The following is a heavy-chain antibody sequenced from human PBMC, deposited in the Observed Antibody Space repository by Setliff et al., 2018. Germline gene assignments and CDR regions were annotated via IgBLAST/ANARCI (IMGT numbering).Heavy chain of an antibody. CDR1: GGTFSSYA. CDR3: ARGLIVLPGPSGDMGYFDY. V-gene: IGHV1-69*13. Sequence: SVKVSCKASGGTFSSYAISWVRQAPGQGLEWMGGIIPIFGTANYAQKFQGRVTITADESTSTVYLELSSLRYEDTAVYYCARGLIVLPGPSGDMGYFDYWGQGTLVTVSS. CDR2: IIPIFGTA. J-gene: IGHJ4*02. D-gene: IGHD2-8*01.